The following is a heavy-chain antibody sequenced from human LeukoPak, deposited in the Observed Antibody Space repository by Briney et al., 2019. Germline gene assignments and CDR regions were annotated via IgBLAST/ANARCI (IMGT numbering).Heavy chain of an antibody. Sequence: SETLSLTCTVSGGSISSYYWSWIRQPPGKRLEWIGYIYYSGSTNYNPSLKSRVTISVDTSKNQFSLKLSSVTAADTAVYYCARGGSSSWYSDFDYWGQGTLVTVSS. J-gene: IGHJ4*02. D-gene: IGHD6-13*01. V-gene: IGHV4-59*01. CDR1: GGSISSYY. CDR3: ARGGSSSWYSDFDY. CDR2: IYYSGST.